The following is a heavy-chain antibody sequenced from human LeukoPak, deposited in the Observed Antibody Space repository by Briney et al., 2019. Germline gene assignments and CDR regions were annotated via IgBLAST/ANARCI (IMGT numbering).Heavy chain of an antibody. CDR3: AKAPAGPEYSSSWKFGYNWFDP. CDR1: GFTFSSYG. D-gene: IGHD6-13*01. J-gene: IGHJ5*02. V-gene: IGHV3-23*01. Sequence: GGSLRLSCAASGFTFSSYGMSWVRQAPGKGLEWVSSIGDSRGSTYYADSVKGRFTIPRDNSKNTLYLQMNSLRAEDTAVYYCAKAPAGPEYSSSWKFGYNWFDPWGQGTLVTVSS. CDR2: IGDSRGST.